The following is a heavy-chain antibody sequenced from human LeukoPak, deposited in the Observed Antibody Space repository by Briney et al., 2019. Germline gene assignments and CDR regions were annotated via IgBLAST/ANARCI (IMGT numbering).Heavy chain of an antibody. V-gene: IGHV4-30-2*01. Sequence: SETLSLTCTVSGGSISSGGYYWSWIRQPPGKGLEWIGYIYHSGSTYYNPSLKSRVTISVDRSKNQFSLKLSSVTAADTAVYCCARRRFWSGLPSDYWGQGTLVTVSS. J-gene: IGHJ4*02. D-gene: IGHD3-3*01. CDR1: GGSISSGGYY. CDR3: ARRRFWSGLPSDY. CDR2: IYHSGST.